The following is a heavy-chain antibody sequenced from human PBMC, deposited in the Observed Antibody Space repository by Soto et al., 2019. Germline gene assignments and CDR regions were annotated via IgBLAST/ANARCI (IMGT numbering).Heavy chain of an antibody. J-gene: IGHJ3*02. CDR2: IIPIFGTA. CDR1: GGTFSSYA. Sequence: SVKVSCKASGGTFSSYAISWVRQAPGQGLEWMGGIIPIFGTANYAQKFQGRVTITADKSTSTAYMELSSLRSEDTAVYYCARVSRGAFDAFDIWGQGTMVTVSS. CDR3: ARVSRGAFDAFDI. V-gene: IGHV1-69*06. D-gene: IGHD3-16*01.